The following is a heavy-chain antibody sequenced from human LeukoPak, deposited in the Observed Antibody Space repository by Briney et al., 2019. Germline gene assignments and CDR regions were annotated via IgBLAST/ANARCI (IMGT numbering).Heavy chain of an antibody. V-gene: IGHV1-69*13. J-gene: IGHJ6*02. D-gene: IGHD3-10*01. CDR1: GGIFSSYA. CDR2: IIPIFGTA. CDR3: ARDRITMVRGVIITAQYYYYYGMDV. Sequence: ASVKVSCKASGGIFSSYAISWVRQAPGQGLEWMGGIIPIFGTANYAQKFQGRVTITADESTSTAYMELSSLRSEDTAVYYCARDRITMVRGVIITAQYYYYYGMDVWGQGTTVTVSS.